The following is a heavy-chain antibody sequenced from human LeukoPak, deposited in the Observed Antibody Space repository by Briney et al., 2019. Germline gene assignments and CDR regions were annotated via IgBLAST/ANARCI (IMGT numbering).Heavy chain of an antibody. Sequence: GRSLRLSCAASGFTFSSYGMHWVRQAPGKGLEWVAVISYDGSNKYYADSVKGRFTSSRDNSKNTLYLQMNSLRAEDTAVYYCAKDGVAAAGFDCWGQGTLVTVSS. CDR1: GFTFSSYG. V-gene: IGHV3-30*18. CDR3: AKDGVAAAGFDC. J-gene: IGHJ4*02. CDR2: ISYDGSNK. D-gene: IGHD6-13*01.